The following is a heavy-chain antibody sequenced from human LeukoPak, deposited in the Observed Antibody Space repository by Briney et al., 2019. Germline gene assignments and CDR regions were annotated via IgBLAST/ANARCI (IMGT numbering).Heavy chain of an antibody. V-gene: IGHV4-59*01. J-gene: IGHJ3*02. CDR3: ARFTAGPYYYDSSGYSTWNDAFDI. CDR2: IYYSGST. CDR1: GGSISSYY. Sequence: SETLSLTCTVSGGSISSYYWSWIRQPPGKGLEWIGYIYYSGSTNYNPSLKSRVTISVDTSKNQFSLKLSSVTAADTAVYYCARFTAGPYYYDSSGYSTWNDAFDIWGQGTMVTVSS. D-gene: IGHD3-22*01.